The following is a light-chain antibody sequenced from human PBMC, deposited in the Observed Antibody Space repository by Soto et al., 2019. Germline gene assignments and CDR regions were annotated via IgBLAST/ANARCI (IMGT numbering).Light chain of an antibody. J-gene: IGLJ1*01. CDR2: GNS. CDR3: RSYDSSLFV. CDR1: SSNIGAGYD. V-gene: IGLV1-40*01. Sequence: QSVLTQPPSVSGAPGQRVTISCTGSSSNIGAGYDVHWYQQLPGTAPKLLIYGNSNRPSGVPDRFSGSKSGTSASLAITGLQAEDEADYYCRSYDSSLFVFGTGTKVTVL.